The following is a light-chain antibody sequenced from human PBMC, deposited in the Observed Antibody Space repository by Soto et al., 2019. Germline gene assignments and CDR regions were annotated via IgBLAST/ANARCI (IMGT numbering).Light chain of an antibody. Sequence: QSALTQPASVSGSPGQSITISCTGTSSDVGGYNYVSWYQQHPGKAPKLMIYDVSNRPSGVSNRFSGSKSGNTASLTISGLQAADEADYYCCSSTSSTTPRVFGGGTKLTVL. CDR2: DVS. J-gene: IGLJ2*01. V-gene: IGLV2-14*01. CDR3: CSSTSSTTPRV. CDR1: SSDVGGYNY.